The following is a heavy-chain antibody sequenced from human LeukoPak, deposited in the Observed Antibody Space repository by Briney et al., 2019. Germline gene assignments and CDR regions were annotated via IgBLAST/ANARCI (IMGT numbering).Heavy chain of an antibody. CDR1: GYTFTNYG. CDR2: ISANNGNT. CDR3: ARDRSVVRGVVIISDY. V-gene: IGHV1-18*01. J-gene: IGHJ4*02. D-gene: IGHD3-10*01. Sequence: ASVKVSCRASGYTFTNYGIGWVRQAPGQGLEWMGWISANNGNTNYAQKFQGRVTMTTDTSTSTAYMEVRSLTSDDTAVYYCARDRSVVRGVVIISDYWGQGTLVTVSS.